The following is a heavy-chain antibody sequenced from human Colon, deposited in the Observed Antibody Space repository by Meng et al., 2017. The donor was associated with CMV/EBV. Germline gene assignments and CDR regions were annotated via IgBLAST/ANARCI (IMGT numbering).Heavy chain of an antibody. V-gene: IGHV3-21*01. J-gene: IGHJ6*02. Sequence: GASLKISCAVSGFTLRNYNMNWVRQAPAKGLEWVSSISSTGHDMFYADSVKGRFTISTDNAKNTVYLEMNSLTAEDTAVYYCARDGVRITIFGVDLYGMDVWGQGTAVTVSS. D-gene: IGHD3-3*01. CDR1: GFTLRNYN. CDR2: ISSTGHDM. CDR3: ARDGVRITIFGVDLYGMDV.